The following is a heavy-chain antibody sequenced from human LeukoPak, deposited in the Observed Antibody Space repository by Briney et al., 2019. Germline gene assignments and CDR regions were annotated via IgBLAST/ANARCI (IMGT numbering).Heavy chain of an antibody. Sequence: ASVKVSCKASGYTFTSYYMHWVRQAPGQGLEWMGIINTSGGSTSYAQKFQGRVTMTRDTSTSTVYMELSSLRSEDTAVYYCARGRRTYYDILTGYFTYWGQGTLVTVSS. CDR2: INTSGGST. V-gene: IGHV1-46*01. CDR1: GYTFTSYY. CDR3: ARGRRTYYDILTGYFTY. J-gene: IGHJ4*02. D-gene: IGHD3-9*01.